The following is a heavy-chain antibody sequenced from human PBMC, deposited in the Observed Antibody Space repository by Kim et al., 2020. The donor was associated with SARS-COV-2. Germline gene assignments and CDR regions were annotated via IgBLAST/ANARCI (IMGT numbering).Heavy chain of an antibody. Sequence: SETLSLTCTVSGGSISSYYWSWIRQPPGKGLEWIGYIYYSGSTNYNPSLKSRVTISVDTSKNQFSLKLSSVTAADTAVYYCARVGDSSGYGYWGQGTLVTVSS. CDR2: IYYSGST. D-gene: IGHD3-22*01. CDR1: GGSISSYY. J-gene: IGHJ4*02. CDR3: ARVGDSSGYGY. V-gene: IGHV4-59*13.